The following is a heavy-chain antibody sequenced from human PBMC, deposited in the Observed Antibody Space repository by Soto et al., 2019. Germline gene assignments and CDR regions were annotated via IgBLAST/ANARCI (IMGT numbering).Heavy chain of an antibody. CDR3: AKDLGGYYDY. V-gene: IGHV3-23*01. Sequence: GGLQRHPYAAAGFTIRSYGMRWVSQNTGKGLEWVSAISGSGGSTYYADSVKGRFTISRDNSKNTLYLQKSSLRAEDTAVYYCAKDLGGYYDYWGQGTLVTVSS. CDR2: ISGSGGST. J-gene: IGHJ4*02. D-gene: IGHD2-15*01. CDR1: GFTIRSYG.